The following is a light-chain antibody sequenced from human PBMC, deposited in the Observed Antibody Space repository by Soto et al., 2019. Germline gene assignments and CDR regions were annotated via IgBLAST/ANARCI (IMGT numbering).Light chain of an antibody. V-gene: IGKV1-5*03. CDR1: QSISTR. Sequence: DIQMTQSPSTLSASVGDRVTITCRAIQSISTRLAWYQQKPGRAPNLLIYKASDLKTGVPSRFSGSGSGTEFPLSITTTQHDDFATYYCQRAGTFGQGTKVQIK. J-gene: IGKJ1*01. CDR3: QRAGT. CDR2: KAS.